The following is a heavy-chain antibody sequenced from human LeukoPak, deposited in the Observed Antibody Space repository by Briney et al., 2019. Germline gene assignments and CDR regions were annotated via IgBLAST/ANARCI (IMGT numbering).Heavy chain of an antibody. Sequence: TGGSLRLSCAASGFTFSSYWMHWVRRAPGKGLVWVSRINSDGRSTSYADSVKGRFTISRDHAKTTLYLQMTSLRPEDTAVYYCARAFNYYDSSGYPDYWGQGTLVTVSS. CDR1: GFTFSSYW. CDR2: INSDGRST. V-gene: IGHV3-74*01. D-gene: IGHD3-22*01. CDR3: ARAFNYYDSSGYPDY. J-gene: IGHJ4*02.